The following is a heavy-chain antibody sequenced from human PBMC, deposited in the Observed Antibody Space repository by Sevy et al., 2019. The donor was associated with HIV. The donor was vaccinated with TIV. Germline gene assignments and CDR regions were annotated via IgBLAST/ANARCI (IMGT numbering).Heavy chain of an antibody. D-gene: IGHD3-10*01. V-gene: IGHV3-33*01. Sequence: GGSLRLSCAASGFTFSSYGMHWVRQAPGKGLEWVAVIWYDGSNKYYADSVKGRFTISRDNSKNTLYLQMNSLRAEDTAVYYCARDFVADYYGSGSPIDVWGQGTTVTVSS. CDR1: GFTFSSYG. CDR3: ARDFVADYYGSGSPIDV. J-gene: IGHJ6*02. CDR2: IWYDGSNK.